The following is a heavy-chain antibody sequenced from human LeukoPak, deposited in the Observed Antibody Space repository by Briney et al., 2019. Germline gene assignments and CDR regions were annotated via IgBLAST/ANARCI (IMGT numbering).Heavy chain of an antibody. D-gene: IGHD5-24*01. Sequence: SETLSLTCAVYGGSFSGYYWSWIRQPPGKGLEWIGEINHSGSTNYNPSLKSRVTISVDTSKNQFSLKLSSVTAADTAVYYCARLRRDGYNVDAFDIWGQGTMVTVSS. CDR3: ARLRRDGYNVDAFDI. J-gene: IGHJ3*02. CDR1: GGSFSGYY. V-gene: IGHV4-34*01. CDR2: INHSGST.